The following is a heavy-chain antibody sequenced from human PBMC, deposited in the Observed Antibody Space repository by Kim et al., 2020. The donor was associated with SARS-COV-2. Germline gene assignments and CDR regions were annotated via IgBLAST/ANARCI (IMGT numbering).Heavy chain of an antibody. Sequence: SETLSLTCTVSGGSISSGDYYWSWIRQPPGKGLEWIGYIYYSGSTYYNPSLKSRVTISVDTSKNQFSLKLSSVTAADTAVYYCARMEPPSGNWFDPWGQGTLVTVSS. J-gene: IGHJ5*02. D-gene: IGHD1-1*01. V-gene: IGHV4-30-4*01. CDR3: ARMEPPSGNWFDP. CDR1: GGSISSGDYY. CDR2: IYYSGST.